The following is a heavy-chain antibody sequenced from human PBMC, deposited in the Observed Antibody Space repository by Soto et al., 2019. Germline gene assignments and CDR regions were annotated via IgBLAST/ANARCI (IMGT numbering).Heavy chain of an antibody. V-gene: IGHV4-59*01. CDR3: ARAFVPKYHYYGLDV. J-gene: IGHJ6*02. D-gene: IGHD2-21*01. Sequence: SETLSLTCTVSDDSISTYYWNWIRQPPGKGLEWIGYIHHNGNTNSSPSLKSRVTISIDTSQNQVSLKLIAVTAADTAVYYCARAFVPKYHYYGLDVWGQGTTVTVSS. CDR2: IHHNGNT. CDR1: DDSISTYY.